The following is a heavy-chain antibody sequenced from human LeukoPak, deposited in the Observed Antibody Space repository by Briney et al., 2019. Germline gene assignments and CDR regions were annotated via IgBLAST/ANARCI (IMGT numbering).Heavy chain of an antibody. V-gene: IGHV3-23*01. J-gene: IGHJ6*02. CDR2: ISGNGGST. CDR1: GFTFSSYA. Sequence: GGSLRLSCAASGFTFSSYAMSWVGQAPGKGLEWVSAISGNGGSTYYADSVKGRFTISRDNSKNTLYLQMNSLRAEDTAVYYCAKDLTGYYDSSGYFTYYYGMDVWGQGTTVTVSS. D-gene: IGHD3-22*01. CDR3: AKDLTGYYDSSGYFTYYYGMDV.